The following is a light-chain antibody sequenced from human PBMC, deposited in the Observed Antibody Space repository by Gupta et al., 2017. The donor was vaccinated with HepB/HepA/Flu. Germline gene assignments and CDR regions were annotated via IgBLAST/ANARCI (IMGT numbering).Light chain of an antibody. Sequence: DIQMTQSPSTLSASVGDRVTITCRASQNTGYWLAWFQQKPGKAPNLLISKTSTLESGVPSRFSGSGSGTEFTLTISSLQPDDFATYYCQQHKNYPWPFGQGTKVEIK. CDR1: QNTGYW. CDR3: QQHKNYPWP. V-gene: IGKV1-5*03. CDR2: KTS. J-gene: IGKJ1*01.